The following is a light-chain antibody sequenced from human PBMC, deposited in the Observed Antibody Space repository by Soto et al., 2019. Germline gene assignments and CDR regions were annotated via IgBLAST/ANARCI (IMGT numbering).Light chain of an antibody. Sequence: QSVLTQPASVPGSPGQSITISCTGTSSDVGSYNLVSWYQQHPGKAPKLMIYEVSKRPSGVSNRFSGSKSGNTASLTISGLQAEDEADYYCCSYAGSSTSLYVFGTGTKVTVL. CDR1: SSDVGSYNL. V-gene: IGLV2-23*02. J-gene: IGLJ1*01. CDR2: EVS. CDR3: CSYAGSSTSLYV.